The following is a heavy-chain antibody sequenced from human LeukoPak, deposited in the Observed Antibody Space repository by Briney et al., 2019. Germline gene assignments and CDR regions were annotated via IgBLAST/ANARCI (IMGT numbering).Heavy chain of an antibody. J-gene: IGHJ4*02. CDR3: AKVPGGSGGYFDY. CDR1: GFTFRSYA. V-gene: IGHV3-30*04. Sequence: SGGSLRLSCAASGFTFRSYAMHWVRQAPGKGLEWVAVISYDGSNKYYADSVKGRFTISRDNSKNTLYLQMNSLRAEDTAVYYCAKVPGGSGGYFDYWGQGTLVTVSS. D-gene: IGHD3-16*01. CDR2: ISYDGSNK.